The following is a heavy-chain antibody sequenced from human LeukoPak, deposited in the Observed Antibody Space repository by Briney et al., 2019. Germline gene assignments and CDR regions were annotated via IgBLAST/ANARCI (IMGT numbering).Heavy chain of an antibody. CDR3: ARGGYSSGWYQFDY. Sequence: PSETLSLTCTVSGGSISSYYWSWIRQPAGKGLEWIGRIYTSGSTNYNPSLKSRVTMSVDTSKNQFSLKLSSVTAAATAVYYCARGGYSSGWYQFDYWGQGTLVTVSS. CDR2: IYTSGST. V-gene: IGHV4-4*07. CDR1: GGSISSYY. D-gene: IGHD6-19*01. J-gene: IGHJ4*02.